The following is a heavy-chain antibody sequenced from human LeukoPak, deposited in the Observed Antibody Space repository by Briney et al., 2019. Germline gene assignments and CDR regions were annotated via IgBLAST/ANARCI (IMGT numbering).Heavy chain of an antibody. CDR3: ARDFYDGFALDY. Sequence: GGSLRLSCAASGFTFSSYGMTWVRQAPGKGLEWVSYISSSSSTIYYADSVKGRFTISRDNAKNSLFLQMDSLTVEDTAIYYCARDFYDGFALDYWGQGIPVTVSS. CDR1: GFTFSSYG. V-gene: IGHV3-48*01. CDR2: ISSSSSTI. D-gene: IGHD2/OR15-2a*01. J-gene: IGHJ4*02.